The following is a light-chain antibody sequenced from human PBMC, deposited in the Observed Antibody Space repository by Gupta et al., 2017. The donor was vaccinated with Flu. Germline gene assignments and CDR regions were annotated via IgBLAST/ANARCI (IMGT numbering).Light chain of an antibody. V-gene: IGLV1-44*01. Sequence: QSVLTPPPSASGTPGQRVTISCSGSSSNIGSNTVNWYQQLPGTAPKLLIYSNNLRPSGVPDRFSGSKSGTSASLAISGLQSEDEADYYSAAWDDSLNGLVFGTWTKVTVL. CDR3: AAWDDSLNGLV. J-gene: IGLJ1*01. CDR1: SSNIGSNT. CDR2: SNN.